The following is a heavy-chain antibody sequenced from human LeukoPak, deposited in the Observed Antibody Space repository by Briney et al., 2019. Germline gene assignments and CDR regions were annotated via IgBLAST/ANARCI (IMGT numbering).Heavy chain of an antibody. CDR1: GFTFSSYG. CDR2: IWYDGSNK. Sequence: GRSLRLSCAASGFTFSSYGMHWVRQAPGKGLEWVAVIWYDGSNKYYADSVKGRFTISRDNSKNTLYLQMNSLRAEDTAVYYCAKGQGRHLGYSYGYNYWGQGTLVTVSS. V-gene: IGHV3-33*06. CDR3: AKGQGRHLGYSYGYNY. D-gene: IGHD5-18*01. J-gene: IGHJ4*02.